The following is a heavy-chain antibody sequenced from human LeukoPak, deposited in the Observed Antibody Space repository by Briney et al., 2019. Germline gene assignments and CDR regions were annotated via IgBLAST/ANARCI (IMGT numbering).Heavy chain of an antibody. Sequence: ASVKVSCKASGYTFTNYGISWVRQAPGQGLEWMGWINTYNGNTNYAQKLRGRVTMTRDTSISTAYMELSRLKSDDTAVYYYARVADNWNVAVFDYWGQGTLVTVSS. D-gene: IGHD1-20*01. V-gene: IGHV1-18*01. CDR2: INTYNGNT. CDR1: GYTFTNYG. CDR3: ARVADNWNVAVFDY. J-gene: IGHJ4*02.